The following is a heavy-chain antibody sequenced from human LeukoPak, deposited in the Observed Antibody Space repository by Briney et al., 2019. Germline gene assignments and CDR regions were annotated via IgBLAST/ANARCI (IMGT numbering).Heavy chain of an antibody. D-gene: IGHD3-16*02. CDR2: INHSGST. J-gene: IGHJ4*02. CDR3: AGNVRLGELSACDY. V-gene: IGHV4-34*01. Sequence: SETLSLTCAVYGGSFSGYYWSWIRQPPGKGLEWIGEINHSGSTNYNPSLKSRVTISVDTSKNQFSLKLSSVTAADTAVYYCAGNVRLGELSACDYWGQGTLVTVSS. CDR1: GGSFSGYY.